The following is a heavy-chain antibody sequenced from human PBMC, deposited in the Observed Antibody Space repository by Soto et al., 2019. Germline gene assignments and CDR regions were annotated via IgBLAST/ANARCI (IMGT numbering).Heavy chain of an antibody. CDR3: ARLGFPGAIYFDS. J-gene: IGHJ4*02. CDR1: GYSFTSYW. Sequence: GESLKISCKGSGYSFTSYWIGWVHQMPGKGLEWMGIIYPGDSDTRYSPSFQGQVTISADKSTNTAYLQWRSLRASDTAMYYCARLGFPGAIYFDSWGLGTLVTVSS. CDR2: IYPGDSDT. V-gene: IGHV5-51*07.